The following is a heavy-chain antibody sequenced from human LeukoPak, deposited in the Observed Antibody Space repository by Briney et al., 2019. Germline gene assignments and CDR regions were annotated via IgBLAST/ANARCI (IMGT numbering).Heavy chain of an antibody. Sequence: GGSLRLSCAASGFTFSSHDMHWVRQAPGKGLEWVAIISYDGGKKDYADSVKGRFTISRDNSRNTLYLQMNSLRAEDTAVYYCAKDRSKEYYGDEFDFWGQGTLVTVSS. CDR1: GFTFSSHD. CDR3: AKDRSKEYYGDEFDF. V-gene: IGHV3-30*18. D-gene: IGHD4-17*01. J-gene: IGHJ4*02. CDR2: ISYDGGKK.